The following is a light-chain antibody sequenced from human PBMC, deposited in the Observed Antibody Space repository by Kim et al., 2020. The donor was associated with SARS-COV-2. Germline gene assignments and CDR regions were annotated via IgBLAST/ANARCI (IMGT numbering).Light chain of an antibody. CDR3: QAWDSSTVV. CDR2: QDS. V-gene: IGLV3-1*01. CDR1: NLGDRF. J-gene: IGLJ2*01. Sequence: VYPGQTASITCSGDNLGDRFACWYQQKPGQSPVLVIYQDSKRPSGIPERFSGSNSGNTATLTISGTQAMDEADYYCQAWDSSTVVFGGGTQLPVL.